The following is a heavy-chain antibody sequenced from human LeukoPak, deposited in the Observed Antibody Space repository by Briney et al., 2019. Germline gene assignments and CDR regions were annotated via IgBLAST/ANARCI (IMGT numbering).Heavy chain of an antibody. Sequence: PSETLSLTCTVSGGSISSGGYYWSWIRQHPGKGLEWIGYIYYSGSTYYNPSLRSRVTISVDTSKNQFSLKLSSVTAADTAVYYCARAGSGGAAYFDDWGQGTLVTVSS. J-gene: IGHJ4*02. CDR3: ARAGSGGAAYFDD. V-gene: IGHV4-31*03. D-gene: IGHD2-15*01. CDR2: IYYSGST. CDR1: GGSISSGGYY.